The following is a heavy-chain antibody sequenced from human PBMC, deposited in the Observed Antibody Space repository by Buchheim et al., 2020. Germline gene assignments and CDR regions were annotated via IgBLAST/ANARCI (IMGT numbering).Heavy chain of an antibody. V-gene: IGHV4-34*01. Sequence: QVQLQQWGAGLLKPSETLSLTCAVYGGSFSDYYWSWIRQPPGKGLEWIGEINHSGSTNYNPSLKSRVTISVDTSKNQFSLKLSSVTAADTAVYYCARGRLAAAGTRLDYWGQGTL. CDR1: GGSFSDYY. D-gene: IGHD6-13*01. CDR2: INHSGST. CDR3: ARGRLAAAGTRLDY. J-gene: IGHJ4*02.